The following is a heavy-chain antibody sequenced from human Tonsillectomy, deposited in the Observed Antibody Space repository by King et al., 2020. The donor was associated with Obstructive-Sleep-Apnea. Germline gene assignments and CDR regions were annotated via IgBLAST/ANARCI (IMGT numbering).Heavy chain of an antibody. CDR2: INHSGST. J-gene: IGHJ4*02. Sequence: VQLQQWGAGLLKPSETLSLTCAVFGGSLSGYSWSWIRQPPGKGLEWIGEINHSGSTNYNPSLKIRATISIDTSKNQFSLMLSSVTAADTAVYYCARRSDSWGQGTLVTVSS. CDR1: GGSLSGYS. V-gene: IGHV4-34*01. CDR3: ARRSDS.